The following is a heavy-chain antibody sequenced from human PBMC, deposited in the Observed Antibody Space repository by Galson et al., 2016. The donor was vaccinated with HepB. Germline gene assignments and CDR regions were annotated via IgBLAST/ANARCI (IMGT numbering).Heavy chain of an antibody. D-gene: IGHD6-19*01. CDR3: ATATGWYGFGSFEI. Sequence: SLRLSCAASGFTVSSNYMSWVRQAPGKGLEWISIIYSGGSTYYADSVKGRFTVSRDNSKNTLYLQMNSLRAEDTAWYYCATATGWYGFGSFEIWGQGTLVTVSS. J-gene: IGHJ3*02. CDR2: IYSGGST. CDR1: GFTVSSNY. V-gene: IGHV3-53*01.